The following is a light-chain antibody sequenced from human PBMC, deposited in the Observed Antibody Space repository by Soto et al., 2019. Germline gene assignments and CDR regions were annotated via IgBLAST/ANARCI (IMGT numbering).Light chain of an antibody. CDR1: SSNIGAGYD. CDR2: GTH. Sequence: QSVVTQPPSVSGAPGQRVTISCSGSSSNIGAGYDVHWYQQLPGTAPKLLISGTHNRPSGVPDRFSGSKSGTSASLAITGLQAEDEADYYCQSYDRSLSGFYVFGTGTKVTVL. V-gene: IGLV1-40*01. J-gene: IGLJ1*01. CDR3: QSYDRSLSGFYV.